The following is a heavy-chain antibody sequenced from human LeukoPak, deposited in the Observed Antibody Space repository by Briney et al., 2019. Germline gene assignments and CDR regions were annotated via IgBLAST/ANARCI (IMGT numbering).Heavy chain of an antibody. D-gene: IGHD5-12*01. Sequence: SETLTLTRGVSGGPLREYFRDWIRQPPGKGLEWIGEISYSGTTNSTSSLKSRVTVSIDTSKNQFSLKLNSVSDADTAVYFCARADVNYGSYSGFLDNWGQGSLVTVSS. CDR3: ARADVNYGSYSGFLDN. J-gene: IGHJ4*02. V-gene: IGHV4-34*01. CDR1: GGPLREYF. CDR2: ISYSGTT.